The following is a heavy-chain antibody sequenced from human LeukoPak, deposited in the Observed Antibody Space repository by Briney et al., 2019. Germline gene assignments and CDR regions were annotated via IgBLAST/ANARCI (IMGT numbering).Heavy chain of an antibody. J-gene: IGHJ4*02. Sequence: GGSLRLSCAASGFTFSSYSMNWGRQAPGKGLEWVSFIIGSSDLIYYADSVKGRFTISRDNAKNSLYLHMNSLRDEDTAVYYCARVRGATLSHHYFDYWGQGALVTVSS. CDR1: GFTFSSYS. CDR2: IIGSSDLI. CDR3: ARVRGATLSHHYFDY. D-gene: IGHD1-26*01. V-gene: IGHV3-48*02.